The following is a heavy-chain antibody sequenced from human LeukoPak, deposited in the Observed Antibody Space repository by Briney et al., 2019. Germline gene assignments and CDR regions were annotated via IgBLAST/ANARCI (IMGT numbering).Heavy chain of an antibody. CDR2: INHSGST. V-gene: IGHV4-34*01. CDR1: GGSFSGYY. D-gene: IGHD2-2*01. J-gene: IGHJ6*03. Sequence: ETLSLTCAVYGGSFSGYYWSWIRQPPGKGLEWIGEINHSGSTNYNPSLKSRVTISVDTSKNQFSLKLSSVAAADTAVYYCARGRGADIVVVPAVLYYYYYMDVWGKGTTVTVSS. CDR3: ARGRGADIVVVPAVLYYYYYMDV.